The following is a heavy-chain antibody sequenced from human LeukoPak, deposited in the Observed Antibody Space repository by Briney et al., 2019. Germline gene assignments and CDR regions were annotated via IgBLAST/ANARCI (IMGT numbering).Heavy chain of an antibody. V-gene: IGHV4-34*01. CDR3: ARGLDPGSGSYSY. CDR2: IYHIVST. Sequence: PSETLSLTCALYVGSFSGYYWSAIRHPPGKGLECIGEIYHIVSTNYNPSLKSGVTISVETSKNQFSLKLSSVTAADTAVYYCARGLDPGSGSYSYLGQGTLVTVSS. D-gene: IGHD3-10*01. CDR1: VGSFSGYY. J-gene: IGHJ4*02.